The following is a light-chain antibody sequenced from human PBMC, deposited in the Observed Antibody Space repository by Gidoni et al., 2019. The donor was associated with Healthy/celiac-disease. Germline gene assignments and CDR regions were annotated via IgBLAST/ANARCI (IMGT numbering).Light chain of an antibody. CDR3: MQALQTPDT. CDR1: QSLLHSNGYNY. J-gene: IGKJ2*01. CDR2: LGS. Sequence: IVMTQSPLSLPVTPGEPASISCRSSQSLLHSNGYNYLDWYLQKPGQSPQLLIYLGSNRVSGVPDRFSGSGSGTDFTLKISRVEAEDVGVYYCMQALQTPDTFGQGTKLEIK. V-gene: IGKV2-28*01.